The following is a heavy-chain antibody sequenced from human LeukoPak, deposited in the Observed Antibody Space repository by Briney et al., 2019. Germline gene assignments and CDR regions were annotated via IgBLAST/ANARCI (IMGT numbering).Heavy chain of an antibody. CDR3: ASQKGRIAVAVDY. D-gene: IGHD6-19*01. J-gene: IGHJ4*02. CDR1: GFTFSSYE. CDR2: ISSSGSNT. Sequence: GRSLRLSCAASGFTFSSYEMNWVRQAPGEGLEWVSYISSSGSNTYYAASVKGRFTISRDNAKNSLYLQMNSLRVEDTAVYYCASQKGRIAVAVDYWGQGTLVTVSS. V-gene: IGHV3-48*03.